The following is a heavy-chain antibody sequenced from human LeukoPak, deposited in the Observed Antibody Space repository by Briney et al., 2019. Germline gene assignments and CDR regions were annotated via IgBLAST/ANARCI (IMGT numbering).Heavy chain of an antibody. CDR3: SSGYHYDDYGMDV. V-gene: IGHV3-73*01. Sequence: GGSLRLSCAASGFTFSDSAVHWVRQAPGKGLEWVGRIRSKAKNYATVYTVSVKGRFAISRDDSKNTAYLQMNSLKDEDAAVYYCSSGYHYDDYGMDVWGQGTTVTVSS. J-gene: IGHJ6*02. CDR2: IRSKAKNYAT. CDR1: GFTFSDSA. D-gene: IGHD1-1*01.